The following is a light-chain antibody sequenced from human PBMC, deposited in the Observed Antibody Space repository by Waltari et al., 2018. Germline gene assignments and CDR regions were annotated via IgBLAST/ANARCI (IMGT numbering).Light chain of an antibody. CDR2: DID. J-gene: IGLJ2*01. CDR3: SVWDDSLSGPV. Sequence: QSVVTQPPSASGAPGQRVTISCSGSSSNVGSNSIKLYQQLPGTAPKVVMYDIDRRPSGVPDRFSGSRSGTTASLTISGLQSEDEADYYCSVWDDSLSGPVFGGGTKLTVL. CDR1: SSNVGSNS. V-gene: IGLV1-44*01.